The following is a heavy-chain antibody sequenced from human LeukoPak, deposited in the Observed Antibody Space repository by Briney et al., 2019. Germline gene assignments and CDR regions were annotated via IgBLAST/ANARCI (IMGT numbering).Heavy chain of an antibody. CDR2: ISGDGGSI. D-gene: IGHD3-3*01. J-gene: IGHJ4*02. CDR1: GFTFDDYA. CDR3: AKDIYDFWSGYYRAFDY. V-gene: IGHV3-43*02. Sequence: GGSLRLSCAASGFTFDDYAMHWVRQAPGKGLEWVSLISGDGGSIYYADSVKGRFTISRDNSKNSLYLQMNSLRTEDTALYYCAKDIYDFWSGYYRAFDYWGQGTLVTVSS.